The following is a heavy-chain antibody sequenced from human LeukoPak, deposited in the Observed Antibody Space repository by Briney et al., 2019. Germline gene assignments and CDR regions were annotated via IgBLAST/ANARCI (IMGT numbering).Heavy chain of an antibody. D-gene: IGHD4-23*01. V-gene: IGHV4-30-4*08. CDR2: IYYSGST. J-gene: IGHJ4*02. CDR3: ARGGDYGGKSETDY. CDR1: GGSISSGDYD. Sequence: PSQTLSLTCTVSGGSISSGDYDWSWIRQPPGKGLEWIGYIYYSGSTYYNPSLKSRVTISVDTSKNQFSLKLSSVTAADTAVYYCARGGDYGGKSETDYWGQGTLVTVSS.